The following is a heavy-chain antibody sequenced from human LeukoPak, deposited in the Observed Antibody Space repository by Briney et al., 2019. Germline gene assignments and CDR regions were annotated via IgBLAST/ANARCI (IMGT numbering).Heavy chain of an antibody. Sequence: GASVKVSCKASGYTFAGYYMHWVRQAPGQGLEWMGRINPNSGGTNYAQKFQGRVTMTRDTSISTAYMELSRLRSEDTAVYYCARGSYSDYIFDYWGQGTLVTVSS. CDR3: ARGSYSDYIFDY. J-gene: IGHJ4*02. D-gene: IGHD4-11*01. CDR1: GYTFAGYY. CDR2: INPNSGGT. V-gene: IGHV1-2*06.